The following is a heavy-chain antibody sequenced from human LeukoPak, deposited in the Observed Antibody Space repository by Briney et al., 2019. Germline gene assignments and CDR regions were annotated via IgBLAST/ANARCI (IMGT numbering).Heavy chain of an antibody. CDR1: GYTLKELS. Sequence: GASVKVSCKVSGYTLKELSMHWVRQAPGKGLEWMAGFDPEDGEIIYAQKFQGRVTMTEDTITDIAYMELSSLRSDDTAIYYCATVLFGESFLGNWGQGSLVTVSS. J-gene: IGHJ4*02. D-gene: IGHD3-10*01. CDR2: FDPEDGEI. V-gene: IGHV1-24*01. CDR3: ATVLFGESFLGN.